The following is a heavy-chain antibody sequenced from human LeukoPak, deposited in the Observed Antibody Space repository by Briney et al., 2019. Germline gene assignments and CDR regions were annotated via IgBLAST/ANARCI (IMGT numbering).Heavy chain of an antibody. CDR3: AKGNPYYFDY. J-gene: IGHJ4*02. Sequence: PGGSLRLSCATSGFTFDDYAMHWVRQAPGRGLEWVSGISWNSGSIGYADSVKGRFTISRDNAKNSLYLQMNSLRAEDTALYYCAKGNPYYFDYWGQGTLVTVSS. CDR2: ISWNSGSI. V-gene: IGHV3-9*01. CDR1: GFTFDDYA.